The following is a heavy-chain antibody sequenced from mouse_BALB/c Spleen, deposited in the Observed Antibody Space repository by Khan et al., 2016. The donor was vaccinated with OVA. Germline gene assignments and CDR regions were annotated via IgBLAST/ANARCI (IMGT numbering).Heavy chain of an antibody. Sequence: EVELVASGGGLVQPGGSRKLSCAASGFTFSSFGIHCVRQVPKKGLEWVAFISTGSSTIYYVDTVKGRFTLSRDIHKNTQCLQMASRRSEDTAMYYCARSGGNFHWCFDVWGAGTSVTGSS. CDR2: ISTGSSTI. V-gene: IGHV5-17*02. D-gene: IGHD2-1*01. J-gene: IGHJ1*01. CDR3: ARSGGNFHWCFDV. CDR1: GFTFSSFG.